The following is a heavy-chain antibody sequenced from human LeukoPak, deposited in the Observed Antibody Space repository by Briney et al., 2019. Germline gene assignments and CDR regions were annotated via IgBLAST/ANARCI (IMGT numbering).Heavy chain of an antibody. CDR3: AKDQIVLMVYAPFVY. CDR2: ISGSGGST. J-gene: IGHJ4*02. Sequence: PGGSLRLSCAASGFTFSSYAMSWVRQAPGKGLEWVSAISGSGGSTYYADSVKGRFTISRDNSKNTLYLQLNSLRAEDTAVYYCAKDQIVLMVYAPFVYWGQGTLVTVSS. D-gene: IGHD2-8*01. CDR1: GFTFSSYA. V-gene: IGHV3-23*01.